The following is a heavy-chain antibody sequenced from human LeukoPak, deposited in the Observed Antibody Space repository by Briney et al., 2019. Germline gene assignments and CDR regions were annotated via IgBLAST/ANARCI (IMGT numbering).Heavy chain of an antibody. CDR1: GGSISSSGYY. D-gene: IGHD1-26*01. V-gene: IGHV4-39*01. J-gene: IGHJ5*02. Sequence: SETLSLTCTVSGGSISSSGYYWGWIRQPPGKGLEWIASIYYSGSTYYNPSLKSRVTISVDTSKNQLSLKLSSLTAADTAVYYCARHEYSGSYYGLSWFDPWAGEPWSPSSQ. CDR2: IYYSGST. CDR3: ARHEYSGSYYGLSWFDP.